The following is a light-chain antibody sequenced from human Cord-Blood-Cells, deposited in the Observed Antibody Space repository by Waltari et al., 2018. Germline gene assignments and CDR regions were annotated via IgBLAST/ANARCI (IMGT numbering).Light chain of an antibody. J-gene: IGKJ1*01. CDR2: KAS. CDR3: QQYNSYSA. V-gene: IGKV1-5*03. CDR1: QSISSW. Sequence: DIQMTQSPSTLSASVGDRVAITCRASQSISSWWAWYQQKTGKAPKLLIYKASSLESGVPSRFSGSGSGTEFTLTISSLQPDDFATYYCQQYNSYSAFGQGTKVEIK.